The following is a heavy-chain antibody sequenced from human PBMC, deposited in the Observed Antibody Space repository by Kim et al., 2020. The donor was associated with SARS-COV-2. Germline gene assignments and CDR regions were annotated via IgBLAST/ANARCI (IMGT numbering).Heavy chain of an antibody. D-gene: IGHD3-9*01. Sequence: GGSLRLSCAASAFTFSSSAMHWVRQAPGKGLEYVSAISDNGGSTYYAKSVKGRFTISRDNSKNTLYLQMSSLRAEDMAVYYCATSVVYDILTGYRYWGQG. J-gene: IGHJ4*02. V-gene: IGHV3-64*01. CDR1: AFTFSSSA. CDR3: ATSVVYDILTGYRY. CDR2: ISDNGGST.